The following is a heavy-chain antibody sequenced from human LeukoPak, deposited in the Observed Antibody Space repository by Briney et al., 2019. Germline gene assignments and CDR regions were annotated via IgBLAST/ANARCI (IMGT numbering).Heavy chain of an antibody. J-gene: IGHJ4*02. V-gene: IGHV5-10-1*01. D-gene: IGHD3-22*01. CDR3: GSTSGYYFLTLDN. Sequence: GESLKISCKGSGYRFTSYWITWVRQMPGKGLEWMGRIDPSDSYTNYSPSFQGHVTISVDKSISTAYLQWSSLKASDTAMYYCGSTSGYYFLTLDNWGQGTLVTVSS. CDR2: IDPSDSYT. CDR1: GYRFTSYW.